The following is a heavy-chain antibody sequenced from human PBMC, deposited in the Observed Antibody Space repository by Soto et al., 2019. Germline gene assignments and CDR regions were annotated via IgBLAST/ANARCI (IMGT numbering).Heavy chain of an antibody. CDR3: ARLGSSWYLWAFDI. CDR2: INWNGGST. Sequence: GGSLRLSCAASGFTFDDYGMSWVRQAPGKGLEWVSGINWNGGSTGYADSVKGRFTISRDNAKNSLYLQMNSLRAEDTALYYCARLGSSWYLWAFDIWGQGTMVTVSS. J-gene: IGHJ3*02. V-gene: IGHV3-20*04. D-gene: IGHD6-13*01. CDR1: GFTFDDYG.